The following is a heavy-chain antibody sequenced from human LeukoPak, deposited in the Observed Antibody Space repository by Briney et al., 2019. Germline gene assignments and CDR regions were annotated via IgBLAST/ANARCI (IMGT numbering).Heavy chain of an antibody. Sequence: GGSLRLSWAASAFTFSSYSMNWVRQAPGKGLEWVSSISSSSTYIYYADSVKGRFPISRDNAKNSLYLQMNSLRAEDTAVYYCAREGIPGNDAFDIWGQGTMVAVSS. V-gene: IGHV3-21*01. CDR3: AREGIPGNDAFDI. CDR2: ISSSSTYI. J-gene: IGHJ3*02. CDR1: AFTFSSYS. D-gene: IGHD1-14*01.